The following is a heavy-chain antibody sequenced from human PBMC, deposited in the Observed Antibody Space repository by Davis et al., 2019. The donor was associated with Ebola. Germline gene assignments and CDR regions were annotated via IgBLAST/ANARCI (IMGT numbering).Heavy chain of an antibody. CDR1: GFTFSNAW. CDR3: ARDMSWNQADF. Sequence: GESLKISCAASGFTFSNAWMNWVRQAPGKGLEWVGRIKSKTDGGTTDYAAPVKGRFTISRDDSKNTLYLQMNSLKVDDTAVYHCARDMSWNQADFWGQGTLVTVSS. CDR2: IKSKTDGGTT. J-gene: IGHJ4*02. D-gene: IGHD1-1*01. V-gene: IGHV3-15*07.